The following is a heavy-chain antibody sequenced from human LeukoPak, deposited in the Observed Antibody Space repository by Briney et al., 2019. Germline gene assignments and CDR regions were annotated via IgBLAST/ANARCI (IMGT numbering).Heavy chain of an antibody. D-gene: IGHD2-2*01. Sequence: GGPLRLSCAASGFTFSGYSMNWVRQAPGKGLEWVSSISSSSYIYYADSVKGRFTISRDNAKNSLYLQMNSLRAEDTAVYYCARVPPAMGYCSSTSCYGWGQGTLVTVSS. J-gene: IGHJ4*02. CDR2: ISSSSYI. CDR1: GFTFSGYS. V-gene: IGHV3-21*01. CDR3: ARVPPAMGYCSSTSCYG.